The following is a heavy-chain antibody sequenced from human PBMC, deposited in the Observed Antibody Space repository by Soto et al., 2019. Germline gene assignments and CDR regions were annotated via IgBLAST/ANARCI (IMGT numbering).Heavy chain of an antibody. CDR3: ARRNPMVRGGNYGMDV. CDR2: IDPSDSYT. V-gene: IGHV5-10-1*01. D-gene: IGHD3-10*01. Sequence: PGESLKISCKGSGCSFISYWISWVRQMPGKGLEWMGRIDPSDSYTNYSPSFQGHVTISADKSISTAYLQWSSLKASAPAMYYCARRNPMVRGGNYGMDVWGQGTTVTVSS. CDR1: GCSFISYW. J-gene: IGHJ6*02.